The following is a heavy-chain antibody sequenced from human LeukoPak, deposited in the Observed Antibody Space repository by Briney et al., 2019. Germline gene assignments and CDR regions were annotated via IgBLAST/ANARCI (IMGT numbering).Heavy chain of an antibody. Sequence: ASVKVSCKASGYTFTSYAMSWVRQAPGQGLEWMGWINTNTGNPTYAQGFTGRFVFSLDTSVSTAYLQISSLKAEDTAVYYCATSYGFGGSWFQTNFDYWGQGTLVTVSP. CDR3: ATSYGFGGSWFQTNFDY. V-gene: IGHV7-4-1*02. J-gene: IGHJ4*02. CDR1: GYTFTSYA. D-gene: IGHD2-15*01. CDR2: INTNTGNP.